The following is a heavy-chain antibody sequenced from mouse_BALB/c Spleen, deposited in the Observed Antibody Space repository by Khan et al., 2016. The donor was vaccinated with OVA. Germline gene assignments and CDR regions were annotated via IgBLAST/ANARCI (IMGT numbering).Heavy chain of an antibody. CDR2: ILAGGSK. CDR1: GFSLTAYA. V-gene: IGHV2-6-5*01. CDR3: AKDPPYYAMDS. Sequence: VELVVSGPGLVAPSQSLFITCTVSGFSLTAYAVSWIRQPPGKGLEWLGVILAGGSKYYNSALKSRLSISKDNSRSQVFLNMNSLQTDDTAMYDCAKDPPYYAMDSWGQGISVTVSS. J-gene: IGHJ4*01.